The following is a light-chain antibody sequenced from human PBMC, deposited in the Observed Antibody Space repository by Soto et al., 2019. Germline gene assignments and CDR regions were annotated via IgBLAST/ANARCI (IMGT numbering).Light chain of an antibody. CDR2: DAS. J-gene: IGKJ2*01. CDR1: QGISHY. Sequence: DIQMTQSPSAMSAALGDRVTFTCRASQGISHYLAWFQQKPGEAPKRLIFDASTLQSGVPSRFSGSGSGTEFTLTITNLQPEDLATYYCLQYNTYPYIFXQGTKVDIK. CDR3: LQYNTYPYI. V-gene: IGKV1-17*03.